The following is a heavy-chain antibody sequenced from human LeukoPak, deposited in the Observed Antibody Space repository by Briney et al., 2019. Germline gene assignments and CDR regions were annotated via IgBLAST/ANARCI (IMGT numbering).Heavy chain of an antibody. CDR3: ARDGGPYGDY. D-gene: IGHD3-16*01. J-gene: IGHJ4*02. Sequence: GASVKVSCKASGYTFTAYYMHWVRQAPGQGLEWMGWISAYNGDAKYAQELQGRVTMTTDTSTSTAYMELRSLRSDDTAVYYCARDGGPYGDYWGQGTLVTVSS. V-gene: IGHV1-18*04. CDR2: ISAYNGDA. CDR1: GYTFTAYY.